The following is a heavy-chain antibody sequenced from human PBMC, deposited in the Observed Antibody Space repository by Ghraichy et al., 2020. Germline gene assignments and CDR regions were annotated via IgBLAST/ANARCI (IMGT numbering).Heavy chain of an antibody. D-gene: IGHD6-13*01. V-gene: IGHV3-7*01. Sequence: LSLTCAASGFTFSSYWMSWVRQAPGKGLEWVANIKQDGSENYYVDSVKSRFTVSRDNAKNSLYLQMNSLRAEDTALYYCARDGYSGSWFDYWGQGTLVTVSS. J-gene: IGHJ4*02. CDR1: GFTFSSYW. CDR3: ARDGYSGSWFDY. CDR2: IKQDGSEN.